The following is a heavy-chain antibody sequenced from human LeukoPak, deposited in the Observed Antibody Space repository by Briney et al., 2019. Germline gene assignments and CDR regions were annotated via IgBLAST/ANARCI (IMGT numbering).Heavy chain of an antibody. J-gene: IGHJ4*02. V-gene: IGHV4-39*01. CDR2: IYYSGST. D-gene: IGHD6-13*01. CDR1: GGSISSSSYY. Sequence: SETLSLTCTVSGGSISSSSYYWGWIRQPPGKGLEWIGSIYYSGSTYYNPSLKSRVTISVDTSKNQFSLKLSPVTAADTAVYYCARLGIFYSSWYYFGYWGQGTLVTVSS. CDR3: ARLGIFYSSWYYFGY.